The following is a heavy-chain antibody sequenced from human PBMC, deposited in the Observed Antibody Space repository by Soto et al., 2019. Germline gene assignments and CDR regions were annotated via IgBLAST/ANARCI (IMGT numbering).Heavy chain of an antibody. D-gene: IGHD2-15*01. CDR2: IKSKTDGGTT. Sequence: PGGSLRLSCAASGFTFSNAWMNWVRQAPGKGLEWVGRIKSKTDGGTTDYAAPVKGRFTISRDDSKSTLYLQMNSLKTEDTAVYYCTKELARVVTPDYSGMDVWGKGTLVTVSS. J-gene: IGHJ6*04. CDR3: TKELARVVTPDYSGMDV. V-gene: IGHV3-15*07. CDR1: GFTFSNAW.